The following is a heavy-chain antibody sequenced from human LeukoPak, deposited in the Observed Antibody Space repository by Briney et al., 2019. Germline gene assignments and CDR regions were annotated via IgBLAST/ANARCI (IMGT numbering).Heavy chain of an antibody. CDR2: ISSSSSTI. V-gene: IGHV3-48*01. Sequence: PGGSLRLSCAASGFTFSSYSVNWVRQAPGKGPEWVSYISSSSSTIYYADSVKGRFTISRDNAKNSLYLQMNSLRAEDTAVYYCAGGGYSYDLDYWGQGTLVTVSS. CDR1: GFTFSSYS. CDR3: AGGGYSYDLDY. J-gene: IGHJ4*02. D-gene: IGHD5-18*01.